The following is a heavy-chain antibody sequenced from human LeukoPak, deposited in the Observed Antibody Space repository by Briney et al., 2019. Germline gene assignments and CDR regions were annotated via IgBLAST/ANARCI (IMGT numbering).Heavy chain of an antibody. J-gene: IGHJ1*01. D-gene: IGHD3-22*01. CDR3: ASPRGDDSGGYYTWYFHH. CDR2: GST. CDR1: GGSISSYY. Sequence: NASETLSLTCTVSGGSISSYYWSWIRQPPGKGLEWIGSGSTYYNPSLKSRVTISVDTSKNQFSLKLSSVTAADTAVYFCASPRGDDSGGYYTWYFHHWGQGILVTVSS. V-gene: IGHV4-4*09.